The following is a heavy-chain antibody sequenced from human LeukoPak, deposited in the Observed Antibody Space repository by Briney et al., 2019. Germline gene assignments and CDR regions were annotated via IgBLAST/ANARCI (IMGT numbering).Heavy chain of an antibody. Sequence: GGSLRLSCAASGFTFSSYEMNWVRQAPGKGLEWVSYISSSGRTIYYADSVKGRFTISRDNAKNSLYLQMSSLRAEDTAVYYCAELGITMIGGVWGKGTTVTISS. CDR1: GFTFSSYE. J-gene: IGHJ6*04. CDR3: AELGITMIGGV. D-gene: IGHD3-10*02. V-gene: IGHV3-48*03. CDR2: ISSSGRTI.